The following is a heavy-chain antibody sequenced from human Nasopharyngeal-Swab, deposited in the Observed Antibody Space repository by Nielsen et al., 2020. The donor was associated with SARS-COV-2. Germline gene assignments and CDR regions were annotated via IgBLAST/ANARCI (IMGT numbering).Heavy chain of an antibody. J-gene: IGHJ4*02. D-gene: IGHD3-22*01. CDR2: ISGSGGST. CDR1: GFTFSSYA. Sequence: GGPLRLSWAASGFTFSSYAMSWVRQAPGKGLEWVSAISGSGGSTYYADSVKGRFTISRDNSKNTLYLQVNSLRAEDTAVYYCAKDYYDSSGYYYVWGQGTLVTVSS. CDR3: AKDYYDSSGYYYV. V-gene: IGHV3-23*01.